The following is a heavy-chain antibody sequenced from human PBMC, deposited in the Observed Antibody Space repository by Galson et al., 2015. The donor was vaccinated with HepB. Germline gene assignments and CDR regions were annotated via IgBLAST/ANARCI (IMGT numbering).Heavy chain of an antibody. J-gene: IGHJ4*02. CDR3: AKGNSSGWSTPIDY. V-gene: IGHV3-23*01. CDR2: ISGSGGST. CDR1: GFTFSSYA. D-gene: IGHD6-19*01. Sequence: SLRPSCAASGFTFSSYAMSWVRQAPGKGLEWVSAISGSGGSTYYADSVKGRFTISRDNSKNTLYLQMNSLRAEDTAVYYCAKGNSSGWSTPIDYWGQGTLVTVSS.